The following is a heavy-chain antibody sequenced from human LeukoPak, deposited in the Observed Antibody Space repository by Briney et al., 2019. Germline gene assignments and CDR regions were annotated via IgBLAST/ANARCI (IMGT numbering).Heavy chain of an antibody. Sequence: GGSLRLSYVASGFTFSAYSMTWVRQAPGKGLDWVSSISVSGGGTYYADSVRGRFTISRDNSKNTLYLHMNSLRAEDTAVYYCVKDWRDESNCGGDCLQYWGQGTLVTVSS. D-gene: IGHD2-21*02. CDR1: GFTFSAYS. V-gene: IGHV3-23*01. CDR2: ISVSGGGT. CDR3: VKDWRDESNCGGDCLQY. J-gene: IGHJ4*02.